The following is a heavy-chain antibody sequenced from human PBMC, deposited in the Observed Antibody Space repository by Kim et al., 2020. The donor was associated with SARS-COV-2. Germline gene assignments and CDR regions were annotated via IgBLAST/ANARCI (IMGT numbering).Heavy chain of an antibody. CDR1: GFTFSSYE. J-gene: IGHJ1*01. D-gene: IGHD3-10*01. Sequence: GGSLRLSCAASGFTFSSYEMNWVRQAPGKGLEWVSYISSSGSTIYYADSVKGRFTISRDNAKNSLYLQMNSLRAEDTAVYYCARDRGLTMVRGVMPLEYFQHWGQGTLVTVSS. V-gene: IGHV3-48*03. CDR3: ARDRGLTMVRGVMPLEYFQH. CDR2: ISSSGSTI.